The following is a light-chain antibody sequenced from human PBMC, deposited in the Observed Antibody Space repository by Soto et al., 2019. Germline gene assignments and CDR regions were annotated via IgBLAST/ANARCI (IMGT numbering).Light chain of an antibody. J-gene: IGLJ2*01. CDR3: GTWDSSLSVVV. CDR2: DNN. V-gene: IGLV1-51*01. CDR1: SSNIGNNY. Sequence: QPVLTQPPSVSAAPGQKVTISCSGSSSNIGNNYVSWYQQLPGTAPKLLIYDNNKRPSGIPDRFSGSKSGTSATLGITGLQTRDEADYYCGTWDSSLSVVVFGGGTKLTVL.